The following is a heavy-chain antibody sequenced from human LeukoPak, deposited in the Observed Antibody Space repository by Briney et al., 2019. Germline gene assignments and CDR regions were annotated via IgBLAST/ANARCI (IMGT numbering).Heavy chain of an antibody. Sequence: GGSLRLSCAASGFTFRTYAMNWVRQPPATGLEWVSGISVSGNNTYYADSVKGRFTISRDNSKNTLYLQMNSLRAEDTAVYYCAKGDDILTGYLSYFDYWGQGTLVTVSS. D-gene: IGHD3-9*01. CDR3: AKGDDILTGYLSYFDY. V-gene: IGHV3-23*01. CDR2: ISVSGNNT. J-gene: IGHJ4*02. CDR1: GFTFRTYA.